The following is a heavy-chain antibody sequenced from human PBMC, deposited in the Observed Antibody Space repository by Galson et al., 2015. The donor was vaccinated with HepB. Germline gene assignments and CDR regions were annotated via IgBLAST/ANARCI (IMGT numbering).Heavy chain of an antibody. V-gene: IGHV3-23*01. Sequence: SLRLSCAASGFSFSNFVMSWVRQAPGKGLEWVSSIRGSGGDTNSADSVRGRFTISRDNSKNTLYLQMNSLRGDDTAVYYCAKAEDDIGNSLYGYWGQGTLVTVSA. CDR2: IRGSGGDT. CDR1: GFSFSNFV. D-gene: IGHD3-9*01. CDR3: AKAEDDIGNSLYGY. J-gene: IGHJ4*02.